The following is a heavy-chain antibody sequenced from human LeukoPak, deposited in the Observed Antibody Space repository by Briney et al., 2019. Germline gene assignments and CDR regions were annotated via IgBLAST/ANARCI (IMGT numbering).Heavy chain of an antibody. J-gene: IGHJ4*02. CDR3: ARVSGTWTFDY. CDR1: GFTFSTYT. CDR2: ITGSSFI. D-gene: IGHD3/OR15-3a*01. V-gene: IGHV3-21*01. Sequence: GGSLRLSCAASGFTFSTYTMNWVRQAPGKGLEWVSSITGSSFIYYADSVKGRFTISRDNAKNSLYLQMNSLRAEDTAVYYCARVSGTWTFDYWGQGTLVTVSS.